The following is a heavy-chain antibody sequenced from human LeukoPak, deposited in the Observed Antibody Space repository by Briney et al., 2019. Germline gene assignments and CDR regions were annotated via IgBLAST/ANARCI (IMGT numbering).Heavy chain of an antibody. CDR1: GTSISSGAYS. Sequence: PSQTLSLTCTVSGTSISSGAYSWSWVRQHPGKGLEWIAYIYYSGRTSYNTSLKSRVTISVDTSKNQFSLRLSSVTAADTAVYFCARRRGYDYVWFDPWGQGTLVTVSS. CDR3: ARRRGYDYVWFDP. V-gene: IGHV4-30-4*08. CDR2: IYYSGRT. J-gene: IGHJ5*02. D-gene: IGHD5-12*01.